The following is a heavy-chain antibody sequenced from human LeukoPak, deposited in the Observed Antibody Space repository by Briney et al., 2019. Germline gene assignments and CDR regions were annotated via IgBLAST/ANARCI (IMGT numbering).Heavy chain of an antibody. CDR1: GGSFSGYY. D-gene: IGHD3-22*01. CDR3: ARDASYDSSGYYLDY. V-gene: IGHV4-34*01. CDR2: INHSGST. Sequence: PSETLSLTCAVYGGSFSGYYWSWIRQPPGKGLEWIGEINHSGSTNYNPSLKSRVTISVDTSKNQFSLKLSSVTAADTAVYYCARDASYDSSGYYLDYWGQGTLVTVSS. J-gene: IGHJ4*02.